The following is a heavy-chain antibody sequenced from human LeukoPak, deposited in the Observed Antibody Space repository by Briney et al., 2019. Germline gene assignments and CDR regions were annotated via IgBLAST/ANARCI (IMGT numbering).Heavy chain of an antibody. J-gene: IGHJ4*02. CDR3: DRDLNWALAY. Sequence: GGSLRLSCAASGFTVSSSYMSWLRQAPGKGLEWVSVIYSGGSTYYADSVKGRFTIYRDNSKNTLYIQMNSLRAEDTAIYYRDRDLNWALAYSGQGNLVTVSS. D-gene: IGHD7-27*01. CDR2: IYSGGST. CDR1: GFTVSSSY. V-gene: IGHV3-66*01.